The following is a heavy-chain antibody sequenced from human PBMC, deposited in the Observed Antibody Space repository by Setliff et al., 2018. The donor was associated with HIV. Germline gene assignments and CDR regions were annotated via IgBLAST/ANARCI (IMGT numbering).Heavy chain of an antibody. V-gene: IGHV4-34*12. Sequence: SETLSLTCAVSGGSFSGYYWSWIRQPPGKGLEWIGEIIHRGSTNYNPSLKSRVTISVDTSKNQFSLKLSSVTAADTAVYYCARRTGYAFDIWGQGTMVTVSS. CDR2: IIHRGST. CDR1: GGSFSGYY. J-gene: IGHJ3*02. CDR3: ARRTGYAFDI.